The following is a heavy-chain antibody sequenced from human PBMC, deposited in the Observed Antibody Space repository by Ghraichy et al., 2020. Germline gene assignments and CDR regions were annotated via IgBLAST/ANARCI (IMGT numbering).Heavy chain of an antibody. J-gene: IGHJ6*02. V-gene: IGHV3-48*02. CDR3: APDLGYCSSGTCYPYYYSGMDV. CDR2: ITSTGTTM. Sequence: GESLRLSCAASGFTLSNYAMNWVRQAPGKGLEWVSYITSTGTTMYYADSVKGRFTLSRDSAKNSLFLQMNSLRDEDTALYYCAPDLGYCSSGTCYPYYYSGMDVWGHGTTVTVSS. CDR1: GFTLSNYA. D-gene: IGHD2-15*01.